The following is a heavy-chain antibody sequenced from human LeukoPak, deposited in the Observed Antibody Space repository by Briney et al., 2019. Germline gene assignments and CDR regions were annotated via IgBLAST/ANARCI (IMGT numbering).Heavy chain of an antibody. CDR2: IYYRGST. Sequence: SETLSLTCTVSGGSISSSSYYWGWIRQPPGKGLEWIGSIYYRGSTYYNPSLKSRVTISVDTSTNQFSLKLSSVTAADTAVYYCARHMLPQDFDYWGQGTLVTVSS. V-gene: IGHV4-39*07. CDR3: ARHMLPQDFDY. D-gene: IGHD3-10*02. CDR1: GGSISSSSYY. J-gene: IGHJ4*02.